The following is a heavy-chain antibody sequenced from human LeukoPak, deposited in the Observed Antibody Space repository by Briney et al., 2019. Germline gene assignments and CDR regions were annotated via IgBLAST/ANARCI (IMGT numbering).Heavy chain of an antibody. CDR1: GYTFTSYG. CDR2: ISAYNGNT. V-gene: IGHV1-18*01. CDR3: ARDLVSYDFRSGAYFDY. J-gene: IGHJ4*02. D-gene: IGHD3-3*01. Sequence: GASVKVSCKASGYTFTSYGISWVRQAPGQGLEWMGWISAYNGNTNYAQKFQGRVTMTTDTSTSTAYMELRSLRSDDTAVYYCARDLVSYDFRSGAYFDYWGQGTLVTVSS.